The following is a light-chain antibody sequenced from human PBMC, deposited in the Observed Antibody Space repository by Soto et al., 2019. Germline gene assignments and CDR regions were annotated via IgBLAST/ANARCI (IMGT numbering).Light chain of an antibody. CDR2: DVS. J-gene: IGLJ1*01. Sequence: QPALTQPASVSGSPGQSITISCTGTSSDVGGYNYVSWYQQHPGKAPKLMIYDVSNRPSGVSNRFSGSKSGNTASLTISGLQAEDEADYYCSSYTSSSTPYVFGTGTKVTV. CDR3: SSYTSSSTPYV. CDR1: SSDVGGYNY. V-gene: IGLV2-14*01.